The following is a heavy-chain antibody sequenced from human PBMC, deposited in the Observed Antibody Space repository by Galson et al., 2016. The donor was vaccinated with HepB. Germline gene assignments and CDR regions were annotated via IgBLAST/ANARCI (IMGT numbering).Heavy chain of an antibody. Sequence: SLRLSCAASGFTFSSYAMNWVRKAPGKGLEWVSSITGGGGGTYYATSVKGRFTVSRDNSKNTLYLQMNSLSVEDTAVYYCAKDSGSGWYGDYLDYWGQGTLVTVAS. J-gene: IGHJ4*02. CDR2: ITGGGGGT. CDR1: GFTFSSYA. D-gene: IGHD6-19*01. V-gene: IGHV3-23*01. CDR3: AKDSGSGWYGDYLDY.